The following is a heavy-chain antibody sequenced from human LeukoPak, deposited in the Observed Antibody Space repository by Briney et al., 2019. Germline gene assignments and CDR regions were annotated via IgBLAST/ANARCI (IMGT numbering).Heavy chain of an antibody. Sequence: GGSPRLSCATSGFTFDGHGMSWVRQAPGKGLEWVSGINWNGGSTAYADSVKGRFTISRDNAKNSLYLQMNSLRAEDTALYYCWRLYSRSRDYFGAFDMWGQGTMVTVSS. V-gene: IGHV3-20*04. CDR2: INWNGGST. D-gene: IGHD3-22*01. CDR1: GFTFDGHG. J-gene: IGHJ3*02. CDR3: WRLYSRSRDYFGAFDM.